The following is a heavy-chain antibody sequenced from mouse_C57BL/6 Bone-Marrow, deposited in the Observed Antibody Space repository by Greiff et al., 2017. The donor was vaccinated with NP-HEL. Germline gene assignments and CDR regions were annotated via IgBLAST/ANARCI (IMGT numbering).Heavy chain of an antibody. CDR2: ISSGGSYT. CDR3: ASYYYGTEGFAY. CDR1: GFTFSSYG. Sequence: EVQLVESGGDLVKPGGSLKLSCAASGFTFSSYGMSWVRQTPDKRLEWVANISSGGSYTYYPDSVKGRFTISRDNAKNTLYLQMSSLKSEDTAMYYCASYYYGTEGFAYWGQGTLVTVSA. V-gene: IGHV5-6*01. D-gene: IGHD1-1*01. J-gene: IGHJ3*01.